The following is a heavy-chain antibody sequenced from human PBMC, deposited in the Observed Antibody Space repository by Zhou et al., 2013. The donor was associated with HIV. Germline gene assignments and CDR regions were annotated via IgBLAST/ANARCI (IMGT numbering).Heavy chain of an antibody. CDR3: AASPGYGGNILES. J-gene: IGHJ4*02. Sequence: QVQVVQSGAEVKKPGASVKVSCKASGGSFSSNAISWVRQVPGQGLEWMGRIIPGLKIEDYAPRFQARVTFSAGQHMDIAFMELRSLTSDDTAVYYCAASPGYGGNILESWGQGTLVTVSS. V-gene: IGHV1-69*02. D-gene: IGHD5-18*01. CDR2: IIPGLKIE. CDR1: GGSFSSNA.